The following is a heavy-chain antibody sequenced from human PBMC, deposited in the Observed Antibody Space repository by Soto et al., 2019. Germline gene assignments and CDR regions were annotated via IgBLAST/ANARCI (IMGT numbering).Heavy chain of an antibody. CDR1: GASISYGGFS. CDR2: ISHLEST. Sequence: KPSETLSLTCTVSGASISYGGFSWSWIRQSPGKGLEWIGYISHLESTYFHPSFKSRLTMSIDRTRNQFSLKLSSVTAADMAVYYCARGGGYDSFDYWGQGVLVTV. V-gene: IGHV4-30-2*06. J-gene: IGHJ4*02. CDR3: ARGGGYDSFDY. D-gene: IGHD5-12*01.